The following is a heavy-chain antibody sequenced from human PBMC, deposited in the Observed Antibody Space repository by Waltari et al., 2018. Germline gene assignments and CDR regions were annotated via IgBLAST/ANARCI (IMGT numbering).Heavy chain of an antibody. J-gene: IGHJ4*02. Sequence: QVQLVESGGGVVQPGRSLRLSCAASGFTFSSYAMHWVRQAPGKGRDWVAFISYHGSNKYYADSVKGRFTISRDNSKNTLYLQMNSLRAEDTAVYYCARNDYGTYYFAYWGQGTLVTVSS. CDR1: GFTFSSYA. CDR2: ISYHGSNK. D-gene: IGHD4-17*01. CDR3: ARNDYGTYYFAY. V-gene: IGHV3-30-3*01.